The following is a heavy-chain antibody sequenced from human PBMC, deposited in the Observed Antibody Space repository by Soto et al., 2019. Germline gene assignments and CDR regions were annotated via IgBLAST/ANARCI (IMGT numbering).Heavy chain of an antibody. CDR1: GFTVSSNY. D-gene: IGHD7-27*01. J-gene: IGHJ6*02. CDR2: IYSGGST. Sequence: QPGGSLRLSCAASGFTVSSNYMSWVRQAPGKGLEWVSVIYSGGSTYYADSVKGRFTISRDNSKNTLYLQMNSLRAEDTAVYYCARDSRLGGYYYGMDVWGQGTTVTVSS. V-gene: IGHV3-53*01. CDR3: ARDSRLGGYYYGMDV.